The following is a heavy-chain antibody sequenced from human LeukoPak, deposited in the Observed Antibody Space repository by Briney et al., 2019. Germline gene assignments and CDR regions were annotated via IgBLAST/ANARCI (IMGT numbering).Heavy chain of an antibody. V-gene: IGHV4-34*01. CDR1: GVSFDDYY. Sequence: SETLSLTCAVSGVSFDDYYWSWVRQTPGKGLEWIGEINHSGYTNDNPSLKSRVTLSIDTSRKQFSLTLRSVTVADAGIYYCTRMTRGHDYWGQGTQVTVSS. J-gene: IGHJ4*02. CDR2: INHSGYT. CDR3: TRMTRGHDY. D-gene: IGHD4-11*01.